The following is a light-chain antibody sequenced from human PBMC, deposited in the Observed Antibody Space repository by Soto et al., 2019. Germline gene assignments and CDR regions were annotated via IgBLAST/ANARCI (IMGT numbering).Light chain of an antibody. CDR3: QQYNDWPTIT. CDR1: ESVRSG. CDR2: GAS. J-gene: IGKJ5*01. Sequence: EVVLTQSPATLSVPPGDRATLSCRASESVRSGLAWYQQKPGQAPGLLIYGASIRAADVPPRFSGSGSGTEFTLTINSLQSEDFAVYYCQQYNDWPTITFGQGTRLETK. V-gene: IGKV3-15*01.